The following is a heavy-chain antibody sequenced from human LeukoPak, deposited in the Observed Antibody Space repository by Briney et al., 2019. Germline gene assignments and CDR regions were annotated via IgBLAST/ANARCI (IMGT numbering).Heavy chain of an antibody. Sequence: ASVKVSCKASGYRFTAYYIHWVRQAPGQGLELLGCINPKNGVANYTQKFQGRVTMTTDTSITTGYMDVSRLKSDDTAVYFCARAGYDYGDSGDFWGQGTLVTVSS. CDR1: GYRFTAYY. V-gene: IGHV1-2*02. CDR2: INPKNGVA. J-gene: IGHJ4*02. D-gene: IGHD4-17*01. CDR3: ARAGYDYGDSGDF.